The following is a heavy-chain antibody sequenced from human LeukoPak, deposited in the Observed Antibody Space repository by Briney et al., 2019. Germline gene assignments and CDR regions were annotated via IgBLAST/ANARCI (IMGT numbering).Heavy chain of an antibody. V-gene: IGHV3-30-3*01. CDR2: ISYDGSNK. J-gene: IGHJ4*02. CDR3: ARDYTYYYGSGSYVDY. CDR1: GFTFRNYV. Sequence: PGGSLRLSCAASGFTFRNYVIHWVRQAPGKGLEWVAVISYDGSNKYYADSVKGRFTTSRDNSKNTLYLQMNSLGAEDTAVYYCARDYTYYYGSGSYVDYWGQGTLVTVSS. D-gene: IGHD3-10*01.